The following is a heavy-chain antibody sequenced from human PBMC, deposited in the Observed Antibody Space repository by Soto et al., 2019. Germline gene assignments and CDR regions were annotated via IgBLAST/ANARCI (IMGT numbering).Heavy chain of an antibody. CDR2: IKQDGGGS. Sequence: PGGSLRLSCAASGFTFSSYWMNWVRQAPGKGLEWVANIKQDGGGSYYVDSVKGRFTISRDDAKNSLYLQMNSLRVEDTAVYYCARALGSGWYNYFDYWGQGTVVTVSS. J-gene: IGHJ4*02. D-gene: IGHD6-19*01. V-gene: IGHV3-7*04. CDR3: ARALGSGWYNYFDY. CDR1: GFTFSSYW.